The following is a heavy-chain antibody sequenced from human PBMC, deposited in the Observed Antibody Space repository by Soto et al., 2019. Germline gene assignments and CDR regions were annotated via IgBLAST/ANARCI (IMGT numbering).Heavy chain of an antibody. D-gene: IGHD6-19*01. J-gene: IGHJ6*03. CDR1: GGSISSGGYY. CDR3: ARVFTKSRGPTLGRGA. V-gene: IGHV4-31*03. Sequence: SETLSLTCTVSGGSISSGGYYWSWIRQHPGKGLEWIGYIYYSGSTYYNPSLKSRVTISVDTSKNQFSLKLSSVTAADTAVYYGARVFTKSRGPTLGRGAGAKGTTATFP. CDR2: IYYSGST.